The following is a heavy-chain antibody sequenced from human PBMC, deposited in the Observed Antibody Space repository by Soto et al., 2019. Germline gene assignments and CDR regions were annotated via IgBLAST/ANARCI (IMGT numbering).Heavy chain of an antibody. J-gene: IGHJ6*02. CDR3: AAGWWNYVNYYGMDV. CDR2: IVVGSGNT. D-gene: IGHD1-7*01. V-gene: IGHV1-58*01. Sequence: SVKVSCKASGFTFTSSAVQWVRQARGQRLEWIGWIVVGSGNTNYAQKFQERVTITRDMSTSTAYMELSSLRSEDTAVYCCAAGWWNYVNYYGMDVWGQGTTVTVSS. CDR1: GFTFTSSA.